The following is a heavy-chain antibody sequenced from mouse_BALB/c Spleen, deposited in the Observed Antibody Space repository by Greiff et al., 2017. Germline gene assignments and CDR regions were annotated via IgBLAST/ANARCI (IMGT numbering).Heavy chain of an antibody. J-gene: IGHJ3*01. CDR2: ISSGGSYT. D-gene: IGHD2-3*01. CDR1: GFTFSSYT. CDR3: TRDDGLWFAY. Sequence: EVKVVESGGGLVKPGGSLKLSCAASGFTFSSYTMSWVRQTPEKRLEWVATISSGGSYTYYPDSVKGRFTISRDNAKNTLYLQMSSLKSEDTAMYYCTRDDGLWFAYWGQGTLVTVSA. V-gene: IGHV5-6-4*01.